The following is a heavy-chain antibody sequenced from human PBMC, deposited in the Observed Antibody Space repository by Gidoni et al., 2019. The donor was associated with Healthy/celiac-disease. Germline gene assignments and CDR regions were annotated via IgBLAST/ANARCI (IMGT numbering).Heavy chain of an antibody. CDR2: ISSSSSTI. Sequence: QLVESGGGLVQPGGSLRLSCAASGFTFSSYSMNWVRQAPGKGLEWVSYISSSSSTIYYADSVKGRFTISRDNAKNSLYLQMNSLRDEDTAVYYCAREKPCGLSRCTGGMDVWGQGTTVTVSS. CDR3: AREKPCGLSRCTGGMDV. V-gene: IGHV3-48*02. D-gene: IGHD3-10*02. J-gene: IGHJ6*02. CDR1: GFTFSSYS.